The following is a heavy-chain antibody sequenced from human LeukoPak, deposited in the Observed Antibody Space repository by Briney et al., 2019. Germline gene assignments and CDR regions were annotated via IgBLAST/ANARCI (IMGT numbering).Heavy chain of an antibody. CDR2: ISSSSSTI. V-gene: IGHV3-48*02. Sequence: GGSLRLSCAASGFTFSSYSMNWVRQAPGKGLEWVSYISSSSSTIYYADSVKGRFTISRDNAKNSLYLQMNSLRNEDTAVYYCARENPPFCLRYFDWSPLDYWGQGTLVTVSS. D-gene: IGHD3-9*01. CDR1: GFTFSSYS. J-gene: IGHJ4*02. CDR3: ARENPPFCLRYFDWSPLDY.